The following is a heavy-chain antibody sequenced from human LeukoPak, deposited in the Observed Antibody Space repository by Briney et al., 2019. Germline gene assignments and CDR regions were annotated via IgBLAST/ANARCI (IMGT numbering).Heavy chain of an antibody. CDR1: GFTFSSYA. Sequence: GGSLRLSCAASGFTFSSYAMSWVRQAPGKGLEWVSGIIDSGESTYYANFAKGRFTISRVNSNNTLYLQMNSLRAEDTAVYYCAKLGGQELHNYYVAVCGKGTTVAVSS. V-gene: IGHV3-23*01. CDR3: AKLGGQELHNYYVAV. CDR2: IIDSGEST. D-gene: IGHD3-16*01. J-gene: IGHJ6*03.